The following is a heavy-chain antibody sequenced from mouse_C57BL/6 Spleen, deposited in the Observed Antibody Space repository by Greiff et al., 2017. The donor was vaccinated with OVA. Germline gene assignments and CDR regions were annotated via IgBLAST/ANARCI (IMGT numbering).Heavy chain of an antibody. CDR1: GYTFTSYG. CDR2: IYPRSGNT. D-gene: IGHD2-2*01. CDR3: ARSEVTTGYYAMDY. J-gene: IGHJ4*01. V-gene: IGHV1-81*01. Sequence: QVQLKQSGAELARPGASVKLSCKASGYTFTSYGISWVKQRTGQGLEWIGEIYPRSGNTYYNEKFKGKATLTADKSSSTAYMELRSLTSEDSAVYFGARSEVTTGYYAMDYWGQGTSVTVSS.